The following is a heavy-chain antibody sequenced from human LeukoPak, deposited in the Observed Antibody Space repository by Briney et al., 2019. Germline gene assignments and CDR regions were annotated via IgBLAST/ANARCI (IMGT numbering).Heavy chain of an antibody. J-gene: IGHJ4*02. D-gene: IGHD6-13*01. CDR2: INHSGST. Sequence: SETLSLTCAVYGGSFSGYYWSWIRQPPGKGLEWIGEINHSGSTNCNPSLKSRVTISVDTSKNQFSLKVSSVTAADTAVYYCARDARFVEVFAAAVFYYWGQGTLVTVSS. V-gene: IGHV4-34*01. CDR3: ARDARFVEVFAAAVFYY. CDR1: GGSFSGYY.